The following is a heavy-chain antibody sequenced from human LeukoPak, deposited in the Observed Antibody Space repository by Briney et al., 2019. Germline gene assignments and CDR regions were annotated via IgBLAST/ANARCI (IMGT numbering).Heavy chain of an antibody. D-gene: IGHD3-22*01. CDR2: ISGSGGST. V-gene: IGHV3-23*01. CDR1: GFTFSSYA. Sequence: GGSLRLSCAASGFTFSSYAMSWVRQAPGKGLEWVSAISGSGGSTYYADSVKGRFTISRDSSKNTLYLQMNSLRAEDTAVYYCAKLASGYPYLLYFDYWGQGTLVTVSS. CDR3: AKLASGYPYLLYFDY. J-gene: IGHJ4*02.